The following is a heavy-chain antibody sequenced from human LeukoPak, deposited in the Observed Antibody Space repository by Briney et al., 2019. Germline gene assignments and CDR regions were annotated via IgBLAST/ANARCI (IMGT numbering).Heavy chain of an antibody. CDR3: AGRSSGWYYFDY. CDR1: GGSISSYY. CDR2: IYYSGST. D-gene: IGHD6-19*01. Sequence: SETLSLTCTVSGGSISSYYWSWIRQPPGKGLEWIGYIYYSGSTNYNPSLKSRVTISVDTSKNQFSLKLSSVTAADTAVYYCAGRSSGWYYFDYWGQGTLVTVSS. J-gene: IGHJ4*02. V-gene: IGHV4-59*01.